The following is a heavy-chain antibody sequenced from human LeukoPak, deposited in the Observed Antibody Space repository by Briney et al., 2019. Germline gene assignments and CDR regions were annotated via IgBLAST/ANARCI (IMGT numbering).Heavy chain of an antibody. V-gene: IGHV3-30*04. D-gene: IGHD6-19*01. Sequence: PGRSLRLSCAASGFTFSSYAMHWVRQAPGKGLEWVAVISYDGSNKYYADSVKGRFTISRDNSKNTLYLQMNSLRAEDTAVYYRARDRYTRGWDYGFDYWGQGTLVTVTA. J-gene: IGHJ4*02. CDR3: ARDRYTRGWDYGFDY. CDR2: ISYDGSNK. CDR1: GFTFSSYA.